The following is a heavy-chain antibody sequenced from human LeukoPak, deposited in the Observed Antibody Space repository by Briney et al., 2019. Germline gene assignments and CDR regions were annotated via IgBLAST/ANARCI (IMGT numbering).Heavy chain of an antibody. Sequence: SETLSLTCTVSGGSISSGDYYWSWIRQPPGKGLEWIGYIYYSGSTYYNPSLKSRVTISVDTSKNQFSLKLSSVTAADMAVYYCARASDYYYDKGAFDIWGQGTMVTVSS. CDR1: GGSISSGDYY. CDR3: ARASDYYYDKGAFDI. D-gene: IGHD3-22*01. V-gene: IGHV4-30-4*01. J-gene: IGHJ3*02. CDR2: IYYSGST.